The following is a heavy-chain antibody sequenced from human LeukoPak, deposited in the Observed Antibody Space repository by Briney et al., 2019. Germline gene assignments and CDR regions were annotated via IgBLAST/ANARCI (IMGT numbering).Heavy chain of an antibody. CDR3: ARDYWLGNRGLFYFNY. CDR1: GYTFTSYA. D-gene: IGHD6-19*01. J-gene: IGHJ4*02. Sequence: ASVKVSCKASGYTFTSYAMHWVRQAPGQRLEWMGWINAGNGNTKYSQKFQGRVTITRDTSASTAYTELSSLRSEDTAVYYCARDYWLGNRGLFYFNYWGQGSLVTVSS. V-gene: IGHV1-3*01. CDR2: INAGNGNT.